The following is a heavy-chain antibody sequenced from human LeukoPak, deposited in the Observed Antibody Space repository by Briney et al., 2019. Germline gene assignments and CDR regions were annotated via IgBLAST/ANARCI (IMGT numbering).Heavy chain of an antibody. V-gene: IGHV1-46*01. CDR2: INPSGGST. D-gene: IGHD3-22*01. CDR1: GYTFTSYY. Sequence: WASVKVSCKASGYTFTSYYMHWVRQAPGQGLEWMGIINPSGGSTSYAQKFQGRVTMTRDTSTSTVYMQLSSLRSEDAAVYYCARGGDYYDSSGYSDIDYWGQGTLVTVSS. CDR3: ARGGDYYDSSGYSDIDY. J-gene: IGHJ4*02.